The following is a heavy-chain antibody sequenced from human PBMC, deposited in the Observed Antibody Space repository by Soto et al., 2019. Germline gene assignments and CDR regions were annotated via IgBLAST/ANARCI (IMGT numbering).Heavy chain of an antibody. CDR3: ARDGGYGVDY. V-gene: IGHV4-34*01. J-gene: IGHJ4*02. CDR2: INHSGST. CDR1: GGSFSGYY. Sequence: PSETLSLTCAVYGGSFSGYYWSWIRQPPGKGLEWIGEINHSGSTNYNPSLKSRVTISVDTSKNQFSLKLSSVTAADTAVYYCARDGGYGVDYWGQGTLVTVSS. D-gene: IGHD4-17*01.